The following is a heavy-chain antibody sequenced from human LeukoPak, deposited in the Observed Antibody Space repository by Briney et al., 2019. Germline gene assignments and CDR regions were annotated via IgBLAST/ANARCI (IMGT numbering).Heavy chain of an antibody. CDR2: ISSSGSIM. CDR3: SGQYSSSSVVDY. V-gene: IGHV3-48*03. CDR1: GFSFSSYE. D-gene: IGHD6-6*01. J-gene: IGHJ4*02. Sequence: GGSLRLSCAASGFSFSSYEMNWVRQAPGKGLEWVSYISSSGSIMYSADSVKGRFTISRDNAKNSLYLQMNSLRAEDTAIYYCSGQYSSSSVVDYWGQGTLVTISS.